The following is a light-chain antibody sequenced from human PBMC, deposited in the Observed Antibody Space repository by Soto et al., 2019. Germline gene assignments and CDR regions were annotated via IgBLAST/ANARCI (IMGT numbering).Light chain of an antibody. CDR1: SSDVGGYNY. CDR2: DVS. Sequence: QSVLTQPASVSGSPGHSITISCTGTSSDVGGYNYVSWYQQHPGKAPKFMIYDVSSRPSGVSNRFSGSKSGNTASLTISGLQAEDEADYYCCSYTTSNTRQIVFGTGTKVPVL. CDR3: CSYTTSNTRQIV. J-gene: IGLJ1*01. V-gene: IGLV2-14*03.